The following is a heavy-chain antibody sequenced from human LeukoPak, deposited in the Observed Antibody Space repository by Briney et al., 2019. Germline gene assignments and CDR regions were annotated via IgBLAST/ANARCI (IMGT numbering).Heavy chain of an antibody. V-gene: IGHV1-8*03. J-gene: IGHJ4*02. CDR3: ARGTSDARYYFDY. D-gene: IGHD2/OR15-2a*01. CDR1: GYTFTGYY. CDR2: MNPNSGNT. Sequence: GASVKVSCKASGYTFTGYYMHWVRQAPGQGLERMGWMNPNSGNTGYAQKFQGRVTITRDTSISTAYMELSSLRSEDTALYYCARGTSDARYYFDYWGQGILVTVSS.